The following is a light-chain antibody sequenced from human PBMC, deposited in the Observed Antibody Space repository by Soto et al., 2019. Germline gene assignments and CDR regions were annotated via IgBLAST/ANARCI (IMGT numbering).Light chain of an antibody. J-gene: IGLJ2*01. Sequence: QSALTQPPSASGSPGQSVTISCTGTSSDIGGNNYVSWYQQHPGKAPKLMIYEVTKRPSGVPDRFSGSMSGYTASLTVSGLQAEVEADYYCSANGGSYRDLVFGGGTNLTVL. CDR2: EVT. V-gene: IGLV2-8*01. CDR1: SSDIGGNNY. CDR3: SANGGSYRDLV.